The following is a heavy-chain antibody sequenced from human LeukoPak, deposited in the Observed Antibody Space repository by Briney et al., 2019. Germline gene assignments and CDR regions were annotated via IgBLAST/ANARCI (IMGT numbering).Heavy chain of an antibody. Sequence: GESLKISCNGSHYTFTNYWIGWVRQVPGRGLEWMGIIYPIDSDTKYSPSFQGQVTISADRSINTAYLQWTSLQASDTGIYYCAGRRISLFGFFLGSGTFDLWGQGTLVTVSS. CDR3: AGRRISLFGFFLGSGTFDL. CDR2: IYPIDSDT. CDR1: HYTFTNYW. J-gene: IGHJ3*01. D-gene: IGHD3-3*01. V-gene: IGHV5-51*01.